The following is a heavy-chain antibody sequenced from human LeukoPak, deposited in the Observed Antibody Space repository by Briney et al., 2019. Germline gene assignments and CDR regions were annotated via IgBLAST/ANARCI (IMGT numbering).Heavy chain of an antibody. CDR2: INSNTGVT. CDR1: GGTFSSYA. CDR3: ARTYYYDTIAPRSFDY. J-gene: IGHJ4*02. Sequence: ASVKVSCKASGGTFSSYAISWVRQAPGQGLEWMGWINSNTGVTNYVQKFQGRVTMTRDKSISTAYMEVSRLTSDDTAVYYCARTYYYDTIAPRSFDYWGQGTLVTVSS. V-gene: IGHV1-2*02. D-gene: IGHD3-22*01.